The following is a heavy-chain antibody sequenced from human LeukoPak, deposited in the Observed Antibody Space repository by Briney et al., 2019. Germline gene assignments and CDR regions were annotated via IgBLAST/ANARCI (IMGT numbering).Heavy chain of an antibody. V-gene: IGHV3-21*01. J-gene: IGHJ3*02. Sequence: GGSLRLSCAASGFTFSDYNMNWVRQAPGKGLEWVSSISSSSSYIYYADSVKGRFTISRDNAKNSLYLQMNSLRAEDTAVYYCATDEGYYSSTSCYTSAFDIWGQGTMVTVSS. CDR3: ATDEGYYSSTSCYTSAFDI. CDR2: ISSSSSYI. CDR1: GFTFSDYN. D-gene: IGHD2-2*02.